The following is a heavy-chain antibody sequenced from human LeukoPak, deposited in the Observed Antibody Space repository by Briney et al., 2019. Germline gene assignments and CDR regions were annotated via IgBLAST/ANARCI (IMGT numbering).Heavy chain of an antibody. Sequence: GGALRLSCAPAVFIFSNYYMHWVPQAPCERLEWVSVIWYDGGNRYYVESVKGRFTISRDKSKNTLYMQMNSLRAEDTAVYYCAKDRDDTLTGVPRGFDPWGQGTLVTVSS. CDR3: AKDRDDTLTGVPRGFDP. CDR1: VFIFSNYY. V-gene: IGHV3-33*03. D-gene: IGHD3-9*01. J-gene: IGHJ5*02. CDR2: IWYDGGNR.